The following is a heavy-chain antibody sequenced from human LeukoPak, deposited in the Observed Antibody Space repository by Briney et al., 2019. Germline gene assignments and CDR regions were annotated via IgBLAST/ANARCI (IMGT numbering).Heavy chain of an antibody. CDR2: IYYSGST. D-gene: IGHD2-2*01. J-gene: IGHJ4*02. Sequence: SETLSLTCTVSGGSISSSSYYWGWIRQPPGKGLEWIGSIYYSGSTYYNPSLKSRVTISVDTSKNQFSLKLSSVTAADTAVYYCARVGYCSSTSCNHFDYWGQGTLVTVSS. V-gene: IGHV4-39*07. CDR1: GGSISSSSYY. CDR3: ARVGYCSSTSCNHFDY.